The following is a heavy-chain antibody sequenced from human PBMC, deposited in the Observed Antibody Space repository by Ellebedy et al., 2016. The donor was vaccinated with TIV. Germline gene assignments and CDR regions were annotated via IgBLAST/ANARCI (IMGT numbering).Heavy chain of an antibody. D-gene: IGHD3-9*01. CDR2: ISGSGGST. CDR1: GFTFSSYA. Sequence: GGSLRLXXAASGFTFSSYAMSWVRQAPGKGLEWVSAISGSGGSTYYADSVKGRFTISRDNSKNTPYLQMNSLRAEDTAVYYCATLRGYDILTGYLPRYFDLWGRGTLVTVSS. J-gene: IGHJ2*01. V-gene: IGHV3-23*01. CDR3: ATLRGYDILTGYLPRYFDL.